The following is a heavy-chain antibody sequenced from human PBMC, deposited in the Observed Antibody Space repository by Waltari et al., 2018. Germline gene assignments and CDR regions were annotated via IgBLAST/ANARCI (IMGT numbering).Heavy chain of an antibody. V-gene: IGHV3-74*01. D-gene: IGHD3-22*01. J-gene: IGHJ6*03. CDR3: AREPSPDSSGYFYYYMDV. CDR1: GFTSSRSW. Sequence: EVQLVESGGGLVQPGGSLRLSCAASGFTSSRSWRPWVRQARGKGLVWVSRINRDGSGTIYADSVKGRFTISRDNAKNTLYLQLNSLRVEDTAVYYCAREPSPDSSGYFYYYMDVWGKGTTVTVSS. CDR2: INRDGSGT.